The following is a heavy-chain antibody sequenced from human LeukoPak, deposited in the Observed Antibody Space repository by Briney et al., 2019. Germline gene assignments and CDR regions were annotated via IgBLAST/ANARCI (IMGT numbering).Heavy chain of an antibody. Sequence: GGSLRLSCAASGFTLNTYWMSWVRQAPGKGLEWVANIKQDGSEKYYVDSVKGRFTISRDNAKNSLYLQMNSLRVEDTAVYYCVRGGGDFWSGYYPSWFDYWGQGTLVTVSS. V-gene: IGHV3-7*01. CDR3: VRGGGDFWSGYYPSWFDY. CDR1: GFTLNTYW. D-gene: IGHD3-3*01. J-gene: IGHJ4*02. CDR2: IKQDGSEK.